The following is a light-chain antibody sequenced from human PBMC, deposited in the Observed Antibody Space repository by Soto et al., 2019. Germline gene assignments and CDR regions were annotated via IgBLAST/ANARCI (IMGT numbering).Light chain of an antibody. J-gene: IGLJ1*01. Sequence: QSALTQPASVSGSPGQSITISCTGTSSDVGGYKYVSWYQQHPGKAPKLMIYDIRNRPSGVSNRFSGSKSGNTASLTISGLQDEDEAIYYCSSYTSSSTRVFGTGTKLTVL. V-gene: IGLV2-14*03. CDR3: SSYTSSSTRV. CDR2: DIR. CDR1: SSDVGGYKY.